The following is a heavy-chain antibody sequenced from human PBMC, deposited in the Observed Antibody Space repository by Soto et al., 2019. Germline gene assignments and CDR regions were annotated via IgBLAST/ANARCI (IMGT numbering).Heavy chain of an antibody. V-gene: IGHV3-23*01. CDR3: AGRITVAGTLAY. CDR2: ISGSGGIT. D-gene: IGHD6-19*01. CDR1: GLTFSSYA. Sequence: LSRSCEASGLTFSSYAMSSVRQAPGKGLEWVSAISGSGGITFYADSVKGRFTISRDNSKNTLFLQMNSLRAEDTAVYYCAGRITVAGTLAYWGQGTLVTVA. J-gene: IGHJ4*02.